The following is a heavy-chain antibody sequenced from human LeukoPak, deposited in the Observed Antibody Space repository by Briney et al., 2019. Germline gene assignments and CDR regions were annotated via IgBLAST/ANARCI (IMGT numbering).Heavy chain of an antibody. V-gene: IGHV3-30*04. CDR1: GFTFNIYT. CDR3: ARDRQIIQLWPYMDV. D-gene: IGHD1-1*01. Sequence: RGSLRLSCAASGFTFNIYTMHWLRHAPGKGLEGVAVISYDGSEKFYAGSAKGRFTVSRDNSQNTPYLQMDSLREEDTAVYYCARDRQIIQLWPYMDVWGKGTTITVSS. CDR2: ISYDGSEK. J-gene: IGHJ6*04.